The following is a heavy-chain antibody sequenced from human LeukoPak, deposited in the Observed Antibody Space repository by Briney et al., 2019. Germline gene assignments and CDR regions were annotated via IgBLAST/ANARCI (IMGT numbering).Heavy chain of an antibody. CDR1: GGSIGSSSYY. CDR3: ARGRGTLMAFDH. J-gene: IGHJ4*02. D-gene: IGHD1-1*01. V-gene: IGHV4-39*07. CDR2: IYYSGST. Sequence: ASETLSLTCTVSGGSIGSSSYYWGWIRQPPGKGLEWIGSIYYSGSTYYNPSLKSRVTISVDTSKNQFSLKVSSVTAADTAVYYCARGRGTLMAFDHWGQGTLVTVPS.